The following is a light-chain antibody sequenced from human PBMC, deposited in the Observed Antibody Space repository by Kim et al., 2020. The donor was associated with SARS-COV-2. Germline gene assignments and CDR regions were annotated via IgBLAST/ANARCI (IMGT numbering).Light chain of an antibody. J-gene: IGLJ2*01. V-gene: IGLV1-40*01. Sequence: QRVSITRTGRSSNIGAGYDVHWYQQLPGTAPKLLIYGNSNRPSGVPDRFSGSKSGTSASLAITGLQAEDEADYYCQSYDSSLSGVVFGGGTQLTVL. CDR1: SSNIGAGYD. CDR3: QSYDSSLSGVV. CDR2: GNS.